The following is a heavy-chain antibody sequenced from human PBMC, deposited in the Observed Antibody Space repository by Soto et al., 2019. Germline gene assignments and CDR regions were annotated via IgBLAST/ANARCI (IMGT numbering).Heavy chain of an antibody. V-gene: IGHV3-23*01. D-gene: IGHD3-10*01. CDR1: GFTFSSYA. CDR3: AKVRRFGELRSLY. CDR2: IGVSGDTT. J-gene: IGHJ4*02. Sequence: EVHLLESGGGLVQPGGSLRLSCAASGFTFSSYAMSWVRQAPGKGLEWVSAIGVSGDTTYYADSVKGRFTISRDNSKNTLYLQMRSLRAEETAVYYCAKVRRFGELRSLYWGQGTLVTVSS.